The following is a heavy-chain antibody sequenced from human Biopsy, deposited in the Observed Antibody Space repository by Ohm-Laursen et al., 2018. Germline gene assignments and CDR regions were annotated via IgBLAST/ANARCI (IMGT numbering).Heavy chain of an antibody. Sequence: SLRLSCSASGFIFTTYTMNWVRQAPGEGLEWVSSISSRSSDIYYADSVKGRFTISRDNAKTSLSLHMNSLRAEDTAVYYCARESALKLYRSLSYFNGMDVWGQGTTVTVS. CDR1: GFIFTTYT. J-gene: IGHJ6*02. CDR2: ISSRSSDI. D-gene: IGHD2-8*01. CDR3: ARESALKLYRSLSYFNGMDV. V-gene: IGHV3-21*01.